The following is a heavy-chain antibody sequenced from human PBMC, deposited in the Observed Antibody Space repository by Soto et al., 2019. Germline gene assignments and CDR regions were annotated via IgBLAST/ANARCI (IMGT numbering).Heavy chain of an antibody. J-gene: IGHJ6*02. Sequence: QVQLVESGGGVVQPGRSLRLSCAASGFTFSSYAMHWVRQAPGKGLEWVAVISYDGSNKYYADSVKGRFTISRDNSKNTLYLQMNSLRAEDTAVYYCARWGHSSSSFDYYYGMDVWGQGTTVTVSS. CDR2: ISYDGSNK. CDR1: GFTFSSYA. V-gene: IGHV3-30-3*01. D-gene: IGHD6-6*01. CDR3: ARWGHSSSSFDYYYGMDV.